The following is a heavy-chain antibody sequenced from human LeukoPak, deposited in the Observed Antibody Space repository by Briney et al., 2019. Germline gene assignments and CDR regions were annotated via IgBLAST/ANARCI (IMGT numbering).Heavy chain of an antibody. CDR3: ARGLSRIAAAFKY. V-gene: IGHV1-2*02. CDR2: INPNSGGT. D-gene: IGHD6-13*01. Sequence: ASVKVSCKASGYTFTSYAMNWVRQAPGQGLEWMGWINPNSGGTNYAQKFQGRVTMTRDTSISTAYMELSRLRSDDTAVYYCARGLSRIAAAFKYWGQGTLVTVSS. J-gene: IGHJ4*02. CDR1: GYTFTSYA.